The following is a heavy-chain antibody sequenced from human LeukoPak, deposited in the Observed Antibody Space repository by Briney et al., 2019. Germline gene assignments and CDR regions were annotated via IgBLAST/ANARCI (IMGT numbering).Heavy chain of an antibody. CDR2: IIPIFGTA. D-gene: IGHD2-2*01. CDR3: ARPLKDIVVVPAAMEDDAFDI. Sequence: GSSVKVSCKASGGTFSSYAISWVRQAPGQGLEWMGGIIPIFGTANYAQKFQGRVTITTDESTSTAHMELSSLRSEDTAVYYCARPLKDIVVVPAAMEDDAFDIWGQGTMVTVSS. J-gene: IGHJ3*02. CDR1: GGTFSSYA. V-gene: IGHV1-69*05.